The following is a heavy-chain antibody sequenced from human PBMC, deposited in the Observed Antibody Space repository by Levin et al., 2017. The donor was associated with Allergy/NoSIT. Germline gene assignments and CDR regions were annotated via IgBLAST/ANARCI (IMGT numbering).Heavy chain of an antibody. Sequence: SQTLSLTCAVSGGSISTDNWWSWIRQPPGKGLEWIGKIYRSGDTNHNPSLRSRVTMSVDKSKNHFSLKLSSVTAADTAVYYCATVEGLFCSGVSCSYSFHYWGQGALVTVSS. J-gene: IGHJ4*02. CDR2: IYRSGDT. CDR3: ATVEGLFCSGVSCSYSFHY. V-gene: IGHV4-4*02. D-gene: IGHD3-9*01. CDR1: GGSISTDNW.